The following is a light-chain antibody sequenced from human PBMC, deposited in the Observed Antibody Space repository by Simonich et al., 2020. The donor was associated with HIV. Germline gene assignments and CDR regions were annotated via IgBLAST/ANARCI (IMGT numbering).Light chain of an antibody. V-gene: IGLV2-23*01. CDR3: CSYASSSIYV. CDR2: EGS. CDR1: SSDVGSYNL. Sequence: QSALTQPASVSGSPGQSITISCTGTSSDVGSYNLVSWYQQHPGKAPKLMIYEGSKRPSGVSNRFSGSKSGNTASLTISGLQAEDEGDYYCCSYASSSIYVFGTGTKVTVL. J-gene: IGLJ1*01.